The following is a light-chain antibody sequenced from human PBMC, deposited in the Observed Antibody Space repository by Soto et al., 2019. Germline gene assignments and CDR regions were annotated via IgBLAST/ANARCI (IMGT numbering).Light chain of an antibody. Sequence: QAVVTQPPSVSGAPGQRVTISCTGNSSNIGAGYDVHWYQQCPGAAPKVLIHGNTNRPAGVPARFSGSKSGTSASLAITGLQAEDEADYYCQSYHSSRVVFGGGTKLTVL. V-gene: IGLV1-40*01. CDR3: QSYHSSRVV. CDR2: GNT. J-gene: IGLJ2*01. CDR1: SSNIGAGYD.